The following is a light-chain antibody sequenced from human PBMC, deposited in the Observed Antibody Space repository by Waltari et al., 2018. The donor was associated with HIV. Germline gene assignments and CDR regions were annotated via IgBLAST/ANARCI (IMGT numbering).Light chain of an antibody. Sequence: IVLTQSPATLSLSPGERATLSCRASQSVSSYLAWYQQKPGQAPRLLIYDASNRATGIPARFSGSGSGTDFTLTISSLEPEDFAVYYWQQRSNWPPEYTFGQGTKLEIK. CDR2: DAS. CDR1: QSVSSY. CDR3: QQRSNWPPEYT. J-gene: IGKJ2*01. V-gene: IGKV3-11*01.